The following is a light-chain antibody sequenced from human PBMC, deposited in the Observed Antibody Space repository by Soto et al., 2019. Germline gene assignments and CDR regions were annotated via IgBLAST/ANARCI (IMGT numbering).Light chain of an antibody. Sequence: QSALPQPASVSGSPGPSITISCTGTSSDVGSYNYVSWYQQHPGKAPKLMIYEVTNRPSGVSNRFAGSKSGNTASLTISGLQAGDEADYYCSSYTSSSTLGVFGGGTKLTVL. CDR1: SSDVGSYNY. J-gene: IGLJ3*02. CDR3: SSYTSSSTLGV. V-gene: IGLV2-14*01. CDR2: EVT.